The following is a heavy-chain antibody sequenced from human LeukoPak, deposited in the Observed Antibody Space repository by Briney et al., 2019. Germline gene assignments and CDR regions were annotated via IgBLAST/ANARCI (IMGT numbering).Heavy chain of an antibody. Sequence: GGSLRLSCVASGFTLRSYVMNWVRQTPGKGLGWVSSISGSGDSTFYADSVKGRFGISRDNSKNTLYLQVNGLRTEDTAVYYCAKDRLLNCRGDCYIFDYWGQGTVVTVSS. CDR2: ISGSGDST. J-gene: IGHJ4*02. D-gene: IGHD2-21*02. CDR1: GFTLRSYV. V-gene: IGHV3-23*01. CDR3: AKDRLLNCRGDCYIFDY.